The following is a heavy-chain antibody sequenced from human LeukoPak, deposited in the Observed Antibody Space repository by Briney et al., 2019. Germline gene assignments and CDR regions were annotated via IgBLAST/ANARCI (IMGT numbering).Heavy chain of an antibody. J-gene: IGHJ5*02. D-gene: IGHD3-22*01. CDR2: IIHSGSI. CDR3: ARDYYDSSGYSPYNWFDP. Sequence: PSETLSLTCAVYGGSFSGYYWSWIRQPPGKGLEWIGEIIHSGSINYNPSLKSRVTISVDTSKNQFSLKLSSVTAADTAVYYCARDYYDSSGYSPYNWFDPWGQGTLVTVSS. V-gene: IGHV4-34*12. CDR1: GGSFSGYY.